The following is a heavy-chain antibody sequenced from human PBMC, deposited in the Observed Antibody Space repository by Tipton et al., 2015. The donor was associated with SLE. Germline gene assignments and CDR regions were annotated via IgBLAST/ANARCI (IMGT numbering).Heavy chain of an antibody. V-gene: IGHV3-23*01. CDR2: IDNSGGTT. D-gene: IGHD3-10*01. J-gene: IGHJ3*02. CDR1: GFTFSNYA. CDR3: AKRMVVQGWGAFDM. Sequence: SLRLSCAASGFTFSNYAMTWVRQSPGKGLEWVSIIDNSGGTTFVADSVKGRFTISRDNSKNTLYLQMNSLRVEDTAVYYCAKRMVVQGWGAFDMWGQGTMVTVSS.